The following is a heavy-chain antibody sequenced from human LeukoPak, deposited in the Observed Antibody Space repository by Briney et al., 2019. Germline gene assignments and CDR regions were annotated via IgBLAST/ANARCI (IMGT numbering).Heavy chain of an antibody. CDR1: GFTFSNCA. J-gene: IGHJ4*02. Sequence: GGSLRLSCAASGFTFSNCAMSWVRQAPGKGLEWVAIIKQDGSEKYYVDSVKGRFTISRDNAEKSLYLQMNSLRAEDTAVYYCATSRTSDYWGQGTLVTVSS. CDR3: ATSRTSDY. CDR2: IKQDGSEK. V-gene: IGHV3-7*03. D-gene: IGHD1-14*01.